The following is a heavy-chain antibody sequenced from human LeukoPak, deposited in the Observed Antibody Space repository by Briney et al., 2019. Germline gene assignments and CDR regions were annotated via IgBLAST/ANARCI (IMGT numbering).Heavy chain of an antibody. Sequence: GPLRLSCAASGFTLSNYAMSWVRQAPGKGLEWIGSIYYSGSTYYNPSLKSRVTISVDTSKNQFSLKLNSVTAADTAVYYCARVGVWYYYMDVWGKGTTVTVSS. V-gene: IGHV4-39*07. CDR1: GFTLSNYA. CDR2: IYYSGST. D-gene: IGHD3-16*01. J-gene: IGHJ6*03. CDR3: ARVGVWYYYMDV.